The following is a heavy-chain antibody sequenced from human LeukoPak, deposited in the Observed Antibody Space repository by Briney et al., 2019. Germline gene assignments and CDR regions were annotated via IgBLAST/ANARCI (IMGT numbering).Heavy chain of an antibody. CDR2: MNPNSGNT. V-gene: IGHV1-8*02. J-gene: IGHJ4*02. Sequence: ASVKVSCKASGYTFTSYDINWVRQATGQGLEWMGWMNPNSGNTGYAQKFQGRVTMTRNTSISTAYMEQSSLRSEDTAVYYCARVAMVRGVTLGYWGQGTLVTVSS. D-gene: IGHD3-10*01. CDR3: ARVAMVRGVTLGY. CDR1: GYTFTSYD.